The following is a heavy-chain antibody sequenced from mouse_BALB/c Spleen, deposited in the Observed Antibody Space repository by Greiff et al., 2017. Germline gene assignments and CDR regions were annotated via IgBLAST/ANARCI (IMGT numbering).Heavy chain of an antibody. CDR3: ARDPLSTMITTEKGLVYYYAMDY. CDR2: IWAGGST. V-gene: IGHV2-9*02. J-gene: IGHJ4*01. CDR1: GFSLTSYG. Sequence: QVQLQQSGPGLVAPSQSLSITCTVSGFSLTSYGVHWVRQPPGKGLEWLGVIWAGGSTNYNSALMSRLSISKDNSKSQVFLKMNSLQTDDTAMYYCARDPLSTMITTEKGLVYYYAMDYWGQGTSVTVSS. D-gene: IGHD2-4*01.